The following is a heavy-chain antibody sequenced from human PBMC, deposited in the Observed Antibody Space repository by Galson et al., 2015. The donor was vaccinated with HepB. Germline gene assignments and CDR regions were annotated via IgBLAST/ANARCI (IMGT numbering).Heavy chain of an antibody. CDR1: GYSITSTFF. CDR2: IYHSGTT. CDR3: ATRHLALADCFDF. V-gene: IGHV4-38-2*01. J-gene: IGHJ4*02. D-gene: IGHD6-19*01. Sequence: SETLSLTCAVSGYSITSTFFWGWVRQSPGKGLEWIASIYHSGTTYYNPSLKSRVTVSVDTSNNQFFLNLTSVTASDTAVYFCATRHLALADCFDFWGQGALVTVS.